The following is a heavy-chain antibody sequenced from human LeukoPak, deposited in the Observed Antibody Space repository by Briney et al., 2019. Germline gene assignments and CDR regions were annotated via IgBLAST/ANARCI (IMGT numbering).Heavy chain of an antibody. CDR3: ANTVTFGGALRGD. D-gene: IGHD3-16*01. Sequence: GGSLRLSCAASGFTFSSYEMNWVRQAPGKGLEWLSYISSSGSTIYYADSVRGRFTISRDNAKNSLYLQMNSLRVEDTAIYYCANTVTFGGALRGDWGQGTLVTVSS. CDR2: ISSSGSTI. V-gene: IGHV3-48*03. J-gene: IGHJ4*02. CDR1: GFTFSSYE.